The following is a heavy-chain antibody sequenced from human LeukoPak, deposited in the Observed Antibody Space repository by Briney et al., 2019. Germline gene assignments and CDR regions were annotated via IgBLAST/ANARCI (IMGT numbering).Heavy chain of an antibody. CDR3: ARDCYDSSGYYFWFDP. V-gene: IGHV4-31*03. Sequence: SETLSLTCTVSGGSISSGGYYWCWIRQHPGKGLEWIGYIYYSGSTYYNPSLKSRVTISVDTSKNQFSLKLSSVTAADTAVYYCARDCYDSSGYYFWFDPWGQGTLVTVSS. J-gene: IGHJ5*02. D-gene: IGHD3-22*01. CDR2: IYYSGST. CDR1: GGSISSGGYY.